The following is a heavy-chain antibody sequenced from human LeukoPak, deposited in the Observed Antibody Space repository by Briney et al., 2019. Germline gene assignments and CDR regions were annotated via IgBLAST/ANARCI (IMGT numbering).Heavy chain of an antibody. CDR3: ARGSRTTVTTIWFDP. CDR1: GGSFSGYY. V-gene: IGHV4-34*01. J-gene: IGHJ5*02. Sequence: SETLSLTCAVDGGSFSGYYWSWIRQPPGKGLEWIGEINHSGSTNYNPSLKSRVTISVDTSKNQFSLKLSSVTAADTAVYYCARGSRTTVTTIWFDPWGQGTLVTVSS. CDR2: INHSGST. D-gene: IGHD4-17*01.